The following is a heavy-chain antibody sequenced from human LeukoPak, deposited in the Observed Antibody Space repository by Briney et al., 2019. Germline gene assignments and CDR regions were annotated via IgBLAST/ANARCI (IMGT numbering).Heavy chain of an antibody. J-gene: IGHJ6*03. CDR2: ISNSLSSYK. V-gene: IGHV3-11*06. Sequence: KSSETLSLTCTVSGGSISTSNYYWGWIRQPPGKGLEWVSSISNSLSSYKYYAESVEGRFTISRDNAKNSLYLQMNSLRAEDTAVYYCARELAGSYYYYMDVWGKGTTVTISS. CDR1: GGSISTSNYY. D-gene: IGHD6-19*01. CDR3: ARELAGSYYYYMDV.